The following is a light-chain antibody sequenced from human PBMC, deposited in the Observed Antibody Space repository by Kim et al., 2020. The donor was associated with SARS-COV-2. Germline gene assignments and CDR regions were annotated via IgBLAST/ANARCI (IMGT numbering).Light chain of an antibody. Sequence: SYELTQPPSVSVSPVKTARITCGGNNIGSKSVHWYKQKPGQAPVLVIYYDSDRPSGIPERFSGSNSGNTATLTISRVEAGDEADYYCQVWDSSSDHRVFGGGTQLTVL. CDR3: QVWDSSSDHRV. CDR1: NIGSKS. V-gene: IGLV3-21*04. J-gene: IGLJ3*02. CDR2: YDS.